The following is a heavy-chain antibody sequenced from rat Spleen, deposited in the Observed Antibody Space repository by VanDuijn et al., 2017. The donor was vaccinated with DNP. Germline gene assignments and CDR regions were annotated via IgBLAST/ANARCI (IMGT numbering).Heavy chain of an antibody. CDR2: ISYSGST. J-gene: IGHJ2*01. D-gene: IGHD4-3*01. V-gene: IGHV3-1*01. Sequence: EVQLQESGSGLVKPSQSLSLTCSVTGSSITSNYWGWIRKFPGNKMEYIGHISYSGSTNYNPSLKSRISITRDTSKNQFFLQVNSVTTEDTATYYCVRWNSGHFDYWGQGVMVTVSS. CDR1: GSSITSNY. CDR3: VRWNSGHFDY.